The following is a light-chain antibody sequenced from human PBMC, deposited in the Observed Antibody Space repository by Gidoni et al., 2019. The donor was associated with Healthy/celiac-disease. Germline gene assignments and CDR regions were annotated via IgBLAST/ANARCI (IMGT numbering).Light chain of an antibody. CDR3: SSYAGINNLV. Sequence: QSALTQPPSASGSPGQSVTIPCTGTSSDVGGYNYVSWYQQHPGKAPKLMIYEVSKRPSGVPDRFSGSKSGNTASLTVSGLQAEDEADYYCSSYAGINNLVFGGGTKLTVL. V-gene: IGLV2-8*01. J-gene: IGLJ2*01. CDR1: SSDVGGYNY. CDR2: EVS.